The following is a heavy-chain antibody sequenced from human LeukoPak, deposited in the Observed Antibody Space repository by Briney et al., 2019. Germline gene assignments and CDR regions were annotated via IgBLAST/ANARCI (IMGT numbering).Heavy chain of an antibody. D-gene: IGHD5-18*01. Sequence: ASVKVSCKASGYTFSSFGISWVRQAPGQGLEWMGWSSAYNDTNHAQKFQGRVNMTTDTSTSTAYMEVRSLRSDDTAVYYCTRDLGVDTTMIFFDYWGQGSLVTVSS. CDR3: TRDLGVDTTMIFFDY. CDR2: SSAYNDT. CDR1: GYTFSSFG. J-gene: IGHJ4*02. V-gene: IGHV1-18*01.